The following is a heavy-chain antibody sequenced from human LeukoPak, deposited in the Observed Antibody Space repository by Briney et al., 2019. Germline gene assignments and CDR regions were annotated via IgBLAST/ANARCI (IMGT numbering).Heavy chain of an antibody. D-gene: IGHD3-10*01. J-gene: IGHJ6*03. CDR1: GGSISSYY. CDR2: IYYSGST. CDR3: ARDLRGLITMVRGFYYYMDV. V-gene: IGHV4-59*01. Sequence: AETLTLTCTVSGGSISSYYWNWIRQPPGKGLEWIGCIYYSGSTNYNPSLKSRVTISVDTSKNQFSLKLSSVTAADTAVYYCARDLRGLITMVRGFYYYMDVWGKGTTVTVSS.